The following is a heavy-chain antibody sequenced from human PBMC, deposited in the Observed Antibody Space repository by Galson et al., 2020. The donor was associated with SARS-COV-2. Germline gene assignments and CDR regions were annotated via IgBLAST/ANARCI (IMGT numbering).Heavy chain of an antibody. CDR1: GYSISSGYY. D-gene: IGHD3-9*01. CDR3: ARVAVLRYFDWQYYFDY. CDR2: IYHSGST. Sequence: ASETLSLTCTVSGYSISSGYYWGWIRQPPGKGLEWIGSIYHSGSTYYNPSLKSRVTISVDTSKNQFSLKLSSGTAADTAGDYCARVAVLRYFDWQYYFDYWGQGTLVTVSS. J-gene: IGHJ4*02. V-gene: IGHV4-38-2*02.